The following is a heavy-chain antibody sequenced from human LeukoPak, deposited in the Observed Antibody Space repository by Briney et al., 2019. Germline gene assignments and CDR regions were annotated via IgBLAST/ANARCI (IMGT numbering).Heavy chain of an antibody. J-gene: IGHJ3*02. V-gene: IGHV3-7*01. D-gene: IGHD6-25*01. CDR2: IKYDGSEK. Sequence: GSLRLSCAASGFTFSSYGMHWVRQAPGKGLEWVANIKYDGSEKYYVDSVKGRFTISRDNAKNSLFLQMNSLRAEDTAVYYCARRSAAKDAFDIWGQGTMVTVSS. CDR3: ARRSAAKDAFDI. CDR1: GFTFSSYG.